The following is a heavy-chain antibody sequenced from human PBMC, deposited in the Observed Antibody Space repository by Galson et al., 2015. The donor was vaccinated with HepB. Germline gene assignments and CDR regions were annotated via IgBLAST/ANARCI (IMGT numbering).Heavy chain of an antibody. CDR1: GDSVSSNSAA. V-gene: IGHV6-1*01. CDR2: TYYRSKWYN. CDR3: ARGPGFYCSSTSCYHEQYYFDY. D-gene: IGHD2-2*01. Sequence: CAISGDSVSSNSAAWNWIRQSPSRGLEWLGRTYYRSKWYNDYAVSVKSRITINPDTSKNQFSLQLNSVTPEDTAVYYCARGPGFYCSSTSCYHEQYYFDYWGQGTLVTVSS. J-gene: IGHJ4*02.